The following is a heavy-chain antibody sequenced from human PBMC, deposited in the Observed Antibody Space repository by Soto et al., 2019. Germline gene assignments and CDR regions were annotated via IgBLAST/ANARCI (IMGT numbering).Heavy chain of an antibody. CDR3: ARLEEGRPTLSYYYMDV. CDR1: GYSFTSYW. CDR2: IYPGDSDT. J-gene: IGHJ6*03. D-gene: IGHD6-6*01. Sequence: GESLKISCKGSGYSFTSYWIGWVRQMPGKGLEWMGIIYPGDSDTRYSPSFQGQVTISADKSICTAYLQWSSLKASDTAMYYCARLEEGRPTLSYYYMDVWGKGTTVTVS. V-gene: IGHV5-51*01.